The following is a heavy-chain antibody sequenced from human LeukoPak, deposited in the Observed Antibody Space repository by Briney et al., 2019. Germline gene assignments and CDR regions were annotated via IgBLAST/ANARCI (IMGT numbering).Heavy chain of an antibody. V-gene: IGHV3-21*01. CDR2: ISSSSSSI. CDR1: GFTFSSYC. J-gene: IGHJ4*02. Sequence: PGGSLRLSCAASGFTFSSYCMTWVRQAPGKGLEWVSSISSSSSSIYYADSVKGRFTISRDNAKNSLYLQMNSLRAEDTAVYYCVRDSSGGDYWGQGTLVTVSS. CDR3: VRDSSGGDY.